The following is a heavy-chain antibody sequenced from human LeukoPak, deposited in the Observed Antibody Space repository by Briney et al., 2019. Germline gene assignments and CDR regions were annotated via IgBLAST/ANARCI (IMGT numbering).Heavy chain of an antibody. CDR3: AKDSLRDGYHEPY. CDR1: GFTFSSYS. J-gene: IGHJ4*02. D-gene: IGHD5-24*01. V-gene: IGHV3-23*01. CDR2: ISGSGSST. Sequence: GSLRLSCAASGFTFSSYSMNWVRQAPGKGLEWVSAISGSGSSTYYADSVKGRFTISRDNSKNTLYLQMNSLRAEDTAVYYCAKDSLRDGYHEPYWGQGTLVTVSS.